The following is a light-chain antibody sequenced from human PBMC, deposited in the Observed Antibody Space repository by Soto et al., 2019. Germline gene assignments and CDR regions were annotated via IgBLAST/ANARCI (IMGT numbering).Light chain of an antibody. V-gene: IGLV1-40*01. CDR3: QSDDSSSREV. CDR2: GNS. J-gene: IGLJ1*01. CDR1: SSNIGAGYD. Sequence: QSVLTQPPSVSGAPGQRVTISCTGSSSNIGAGYDVHWYQQLPGTAPKLLIYGNSNRPSGVPDRFSGSKSGTSASLAITGLQAEDEADYYCQSDDSSSREVFGTGTKVTVL.